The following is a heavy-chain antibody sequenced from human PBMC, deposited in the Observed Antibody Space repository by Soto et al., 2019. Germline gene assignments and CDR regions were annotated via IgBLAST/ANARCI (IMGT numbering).Heavy chain of an antibody. V-gene: IGHV1-69*13. CDR3: ARTSIAAAGKGYYFDY. CDR1: GGTFSSYA. Sequence: GASVKVSCKASGGTFSSYAISWVRQAPGQGLEWMGGIIPIFGTANYAQKFQGRVTITADESTSTAYMELSSLRSEDTAVYYCARTSIAAAGKGYYFDYWGQGTLVTVSS. CDR2: IIPIFGTA. J-gene: IGHJ4*02. D-gene: IGHD6-13*01.